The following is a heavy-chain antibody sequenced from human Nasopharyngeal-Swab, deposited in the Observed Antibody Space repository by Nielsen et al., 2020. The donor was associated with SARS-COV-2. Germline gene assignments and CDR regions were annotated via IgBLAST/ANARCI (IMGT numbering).Heavy chain of an antibody. V-gene: IGHV3-23*05. Sequence: GESLKISCAASGFTFTSHAMTWVRQTPGKGLQWVSSIGGSGTDIYYADSVRGRFTTSRDNSKNTLYLHMNSLRADGTAVYYCAIGSSGTYGEAYWGQGALVTVSS. CDR2: IGGSGTDI. D-gene: IGHD1-26*01. CDR1: GFTFTSHA. CDR3: AIGSSGTYGEAY. J-gene: IGHJ4*02.